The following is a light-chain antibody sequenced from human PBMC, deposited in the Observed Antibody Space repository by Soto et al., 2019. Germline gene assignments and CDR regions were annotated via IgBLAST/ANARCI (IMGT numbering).Light chain of an antibody. CDR2: LDSDGSH. Sequence: QLVLTLSPSASASLGASVKLTCTLSGGHSSYAIAWHQQQPGKGPRYLMKLDSDGSHNKGDGIPDRFSGSSSGAERYLTIASLQSEDEADYYCQTWGSGIPVVFGGGTKLTVL. J-gene: IGLJ2*01. CDR3: QTWGSGIPVV. V-gene: IGLV4-69*01. CDR1: GGHSSYA.